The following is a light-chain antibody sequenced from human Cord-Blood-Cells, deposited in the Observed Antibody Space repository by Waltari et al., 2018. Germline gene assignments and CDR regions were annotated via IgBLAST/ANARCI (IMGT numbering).Light chain of an antibody. CDR3: CSDASNNRV. CDR2: EDS. V-gene: IGLV2-8*01. Sequence: QSAPAPPPPGSGSPGQAVTISCHRTSSDVCGYNYVPWYQPHPAKAPNLMIYEDSKWPPGRPYRFSSSTSDTVSPLTAALLKDEEEDDYYRCSDASNNRVFGGGTKLTVL. CDR1: SSDVCGYNY. J-gene: IGLJ3*02.